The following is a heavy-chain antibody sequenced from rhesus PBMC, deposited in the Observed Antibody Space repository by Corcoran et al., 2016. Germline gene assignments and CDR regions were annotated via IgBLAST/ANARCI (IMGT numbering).Heavy chain of an antibody. J-gene: IGHJ6*01. CDR1: GVSFRSHW. D-gene: IGHD1-32*01. Sequence: QVLLQESGPGLVKPSETLSLTCTVSGVSFRSHWWTWVRQPPGRGLEWIGEINGNTVNTNSNPSLKSRVTISKDASKNQLSLQLNSMTAADTALYYCTRHNDSPLDSWGQGVVVTVSS. CDR3: TRHNDSPLDS. V-gene: IGHV4-80*01. CDR2: INGNTVNT.